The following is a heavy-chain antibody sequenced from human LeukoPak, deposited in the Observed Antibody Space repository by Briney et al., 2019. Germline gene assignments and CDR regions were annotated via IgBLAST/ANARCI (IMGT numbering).Heavy chain of an antibody. J-gene: IGHJ6*03. V-gene: IGHV3-30*04. CDR1: GFIFSSYA. CDR2: LSYDGNNK. Sequence: GGSLRLSCAASGFIFSSYAMHWVRQAPGKGLEWVAILSYDGNNKYYADSVKGRFTISRDNSKNALYLQMNSLRAEDTAVCYCARDKDYVRYYYMDVWGKGTTVTVSS. D-gene: IGHD3-16*01. CDR3: ARDKDYVRYYYMDV.